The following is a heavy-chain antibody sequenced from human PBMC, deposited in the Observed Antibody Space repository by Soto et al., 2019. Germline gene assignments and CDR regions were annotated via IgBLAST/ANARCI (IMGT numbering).Heavy chain of an antibody. CDR2: ISAYNGNT. CDR3: ARGGTPIDD. Sequence: QVQLVQSGAEVKKPGASVKVSCKASGYTFTNFGISWVRQAPGQGLEWMGWISAYNGNTNYAQNFQGRVTMTTDTSTSTTYMERRGPRSVDTAEYYCARGGTPIDDWGQGTLVTVSS. V-gene: IGHV1-18*01. J-gene: IGHJ4*02. D-gene: IGHD3-16*01. CDR1: GYTFTNFG.